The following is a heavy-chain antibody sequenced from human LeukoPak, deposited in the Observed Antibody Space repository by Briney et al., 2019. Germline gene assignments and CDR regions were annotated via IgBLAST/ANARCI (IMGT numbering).Heavy chain of an antibody. J-gene: IGHJ4*02. CDR1: GGSFSGYY. V-gene: IGHV4-34*01. D-gene: IGHD4-17*01. CDR3: ARHAKDDYGDYYFDY. CDR2: INHSGST. Sequence: PSETLSLTCAVYGGSFSGYYWSWIRQPPGKGLEWIGEINHSGSTNYNPSLKSRVTISVDTSKNQFSLKLSSVTAADTAVYYCARHAKDDYGDYYFDYWGQGTLVTVSS.